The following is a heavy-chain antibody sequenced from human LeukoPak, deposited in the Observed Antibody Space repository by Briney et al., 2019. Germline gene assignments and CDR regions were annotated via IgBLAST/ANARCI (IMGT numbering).Heavy chain of an antibody. V-gene: IGHV3-33*08. CDR1: GFTFRAYG. CDR2: IWAEESNK. CDR3: ARGGSRYFHN. J-gene: IGHJ4*02. D-gene: IGHD3-10*01. Sequence: PGGSLRLSCAASGFTFRAYGMHWVRQGPGKGLERVAVIWAEESNKYYADSAKGRFTISRDNSKNTLYLHMNSLRAGDTAVYYLARGGSRYFHNWGQGTLVTVST.